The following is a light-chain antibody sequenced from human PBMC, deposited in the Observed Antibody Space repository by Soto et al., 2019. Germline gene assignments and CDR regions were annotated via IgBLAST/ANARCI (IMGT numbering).Light chain of an antibody. J-gene: IGLJ3*02. Sequence: QTVVTQPTSLSASPGASARFTCTLHSGINVGTYRIYWYQQKPGSRPRYLLRYKSDSDNHQGSGVPSRFSGSKDASTNAGLLLISGLLSEDEADYYCAIWYSSTWVFGGGTKLT. CDR1: SGINVGTYR. CDR3: AIWYSSTWV. CDR2: YKSDSDN. V-gene: IGLV5-39*01.